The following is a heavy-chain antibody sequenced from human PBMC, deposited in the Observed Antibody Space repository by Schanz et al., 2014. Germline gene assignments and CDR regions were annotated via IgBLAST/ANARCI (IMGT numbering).Heavy chain of an antibody. J-gene: IGHJ6*02. CDR1: GFTFSSYV. CDR3: ARRVPYSFGLDV. D-gene: IGHD1-1*01. V-gene: IGHV3-23*04. Sequence: EVQVVESGGGFVQPGGSLRLSCAASGFTFSSYVMNWVRQAPGRGLEWVSFISASGDSTSYADSVKGRFTISRDNSKNTLYLQMNSLRDEDTAMYYCARRVPYSFGLDVGGQGATVTVSS. CDR2: ISASGDST.